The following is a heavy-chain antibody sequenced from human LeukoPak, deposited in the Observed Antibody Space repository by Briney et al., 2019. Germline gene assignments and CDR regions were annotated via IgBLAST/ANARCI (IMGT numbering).Heavy chain of an antibody. CDR3: ARDSGASHLDY. Sequence: ASVKVSCKASGYTFTGHYIHWVRQAPGQGLEWMGWISPNSGVTNYAQKFQGRVTMTRDTSISTAYMELSSLRSDDTAVYYCARDSGASHLDYWGQETLVTVSS. J-gene: IGHJ4*02. D-gene: IGHD2-15*01. CDR2: ISPNSGVT. CDR1: GYTFTGHY. V-gene: IGHV1-2*02.